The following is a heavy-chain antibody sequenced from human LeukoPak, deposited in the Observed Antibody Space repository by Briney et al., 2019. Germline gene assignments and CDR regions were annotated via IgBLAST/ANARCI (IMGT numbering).Heavy chain of an antibody. J-gene: IGHJ3*02. Sequence: PSETLSLTCAVYGGSFSGYYWSWIRQPPGKGLEWIGEINHSGSTNYNPSLKSRVTISVDTSKNQFSLKLSFVTAADTAVYYCARIGPHDAFDIWGQGTMVTVSS. CDR1: GGSFSGYY. V-gene: IGHV4-34*01. CDR3: ARIGPHDAFDI. CDR2: INHSGST.